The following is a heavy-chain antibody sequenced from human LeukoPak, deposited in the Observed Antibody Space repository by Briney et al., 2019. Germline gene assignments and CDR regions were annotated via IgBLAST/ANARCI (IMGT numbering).Heavy chain of an antibody. J-gene: IGHJ6*02. D-gene: IGHD5-18*01. V-gene: IGHV3-33*01. CDR3: ARDHYVGYSYGLKNYYYGMDV. CDR1: GFTFSSYG. Sequence: GGSLRLSCAVSGFTFSSYGMHWVRQAPGKGLEWVAVIWYDGSNKYYADSVKGRFTISRDNSKNTLYLQMNSLRAEDTAVYYCARDHYVGYSYGLKNYYYGMDVWGQGTTVTVSS. CDR2: IWYDGSNK.